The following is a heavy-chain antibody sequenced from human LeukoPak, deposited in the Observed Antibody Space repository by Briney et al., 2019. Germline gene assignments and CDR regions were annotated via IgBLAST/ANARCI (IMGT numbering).Heavy chain of an antibody. CDR1: GFTFINYA. J-gene: IGHJ6*02. Sequence: GGSLRLSCTASGFTFINYALHWVRQAPGKGLQWVPFLSYDGRSEHYADSVKGRFTISRDDSKNTVSLQMDSLRVEDTAVYYCARDAYGMDVWGQGTTVTVSS. CDR3: ARDAYGMDV. V-gene: IGHV3-30*04. CDR2: LSYDGRSE.